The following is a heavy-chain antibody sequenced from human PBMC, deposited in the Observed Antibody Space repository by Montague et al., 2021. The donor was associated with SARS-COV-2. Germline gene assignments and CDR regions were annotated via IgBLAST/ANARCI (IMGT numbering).Heavy chain of an antibody. CDR2: THASGIS. V-gene: IGHV4-4*07. D-gene: IGHD3-22*01. CDR3: ARGRFYYDSGELGS. CDR1: GGSTNNYY. J-gene: IGHJ4*02. Sequence: SETLSLTCTVSGGSTNNYYWSWIRQPAGKGLEWIGRTHASGISTYNPSLETRVTMSVDTSKNQFSLKLSSVTAADTAVYYCARGRFYYDSGELGSRGQGTLVTVSS.